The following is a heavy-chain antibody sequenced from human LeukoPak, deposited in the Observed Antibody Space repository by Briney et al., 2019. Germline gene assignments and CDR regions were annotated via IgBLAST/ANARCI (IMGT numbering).Heavy chain of an antibody. CDR3: TRDTPGIAASVSGG. J-gene: IGHJ4*02. V-gene: IGHV3-53*01. D-gene: IGHD6-13*01. CDR2: IYSGGNT. CDR1: GFSVSHNY. Sequence: PGGSLRLSCTASGFSVSHNYMNWVRQAPGKGLEWVALIYSGGNTHYADSVKGRFTISRDNSKNTLYLQMSSLRVEDTAVYYCTRDTPGIAASVSGGWGQGTLVTVFS.